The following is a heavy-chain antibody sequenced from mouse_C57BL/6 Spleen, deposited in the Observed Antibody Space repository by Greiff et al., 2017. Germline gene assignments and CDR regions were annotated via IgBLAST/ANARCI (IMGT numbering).Heavy chain of an antibody. CDR1: GYTFTSYW. CDR3: AILAVVATTDY. J-gene: IGHJ2*01. Sequence: QVQLQQPGAELVKPGASVKVSCKASGYTFTSYWMHWVKQRPGQGLEWIGRIHPSDIDTNYNQKFKGKATLTVDKSYSTDDMQLSSLTSEDSAVYYCAILAVVATTDYWGQGTTLTVSS. CDR2: IHPSDIDT. D-gene: IGHD1-1*01. V-gene: IGHV1-74*01.